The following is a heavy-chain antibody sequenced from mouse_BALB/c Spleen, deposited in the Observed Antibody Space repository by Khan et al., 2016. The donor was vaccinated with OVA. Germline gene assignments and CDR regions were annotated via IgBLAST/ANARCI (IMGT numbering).Heavy chain of an antibody. V-gene: IGHV1S127*01. D-gene: IGHD1-1*01. CDR1: GYTFTSFW. Sequence: VQLQESGPELVRPGASVKMSCKASGYTFTSFWIHWVKQRPGQGLEWIGMIDPSKSETRLNQKFKDKATLHVDKSSNTAYMQLSRLTSEDSAVYYCARGGYGSPFAYWGQGTLVTVSA. CDR3: ARGGYGSPFAY. J-gene: IGHJ3*01. CDR2: IDPSKSET.